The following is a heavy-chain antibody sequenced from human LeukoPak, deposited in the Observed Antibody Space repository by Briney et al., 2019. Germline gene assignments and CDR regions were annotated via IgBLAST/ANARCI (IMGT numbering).Heavy chain of an antibody. CDR1: SDSISSYY. CDR3: ASSYYDSSGYDSQTFDY. CDR2: IYYSGST. J-gene: IGHJ4*02. Sequence: SETLSLTCTVSSDSISSYYWSWIRQPPGKGLEWIGYIYYSGSTNYDPSLKSRVTISVDTSKNQFSLKLSSVTAADTAVYYCASSYYDSSGYDSQTFDYWGQGTLVTVSS. V-gene: IGHV4-59*01. D-gene: IGHD3-22*01.